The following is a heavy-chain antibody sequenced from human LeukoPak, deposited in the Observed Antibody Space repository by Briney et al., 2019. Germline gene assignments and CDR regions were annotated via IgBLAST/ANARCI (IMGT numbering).Heavy chain of an antibody. V-gene: IGHV1-46*01. D-gene: IGHD3-10*01. CDR3: ARGIWFGELNWFDP. J-gene: IGHJ5*02. Sequence: ASVKVSCQASGYSFTGYYMQWVRQAPGQGLEWMGIINHSVGSTSYAQKFQGRVTMTRDTSTSTVYMELSSLRSEDTARYYCARGIWFGELNWFDPWSEGTLITVSS. CDR2: INHSVGST. CDR1: GYSFTGYY.